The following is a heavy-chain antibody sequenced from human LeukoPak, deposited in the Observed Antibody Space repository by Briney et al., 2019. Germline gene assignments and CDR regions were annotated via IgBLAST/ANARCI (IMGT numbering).Heavy chain of an antibody. V-gene: IGHV3-9*01. CDR1: GFTFDDYA. CDR3: AIIPRAAAGPSARSPFHY. Sequence: GGSLRLSCAASGFTFDDYAMHWVRQAPGKGLEWVSGISWNSGSIGYADSVKGRFTISRDNAKNSLYLQMNSLRAEDTAVYYCAIIPRAAAGPSARSPFHYWGQGTLVTVSS. CDR2: ISWNSGSI. D-gene: IGHD6-13*01. J-gene: IGHJ4*02.